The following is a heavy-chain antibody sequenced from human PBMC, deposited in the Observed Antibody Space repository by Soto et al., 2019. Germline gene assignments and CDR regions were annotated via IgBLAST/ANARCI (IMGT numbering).Heavy chain of an antibody. CDR1: GLTFSYFA. J-gene: IGHJ6*02. D-gene: IGHD3-10*01. CDR2: ISGSGGIT. Sequence: EVQLLESGGGLVQPGGSLRLSCAVSGLTFSYFAMSWVRQAPGKGLEWVSAISGSGGITYYADSVKGRFTISRDNSKKTLFLQMNSLRAEGTAVYYCALLGRSGSGRPYYYGMDVWGQGTTVTVSS. V-gene: IGHV3-23*01. CDR3: ALLGRSGSGRPYYYGMDV.